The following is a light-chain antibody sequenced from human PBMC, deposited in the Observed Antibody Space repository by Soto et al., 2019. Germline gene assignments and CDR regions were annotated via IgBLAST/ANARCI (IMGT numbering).Light chain of an antibody. Sequence: EIIVTQSPATLSVSPGERATLSCRASQSVNNNLAWYQQKPGQAPRLLIYGASTRATGIPARFGGSGYGTEFTLTISSLQSEDFAIYYCQQYNNWPLLTFGGGTKV. CDR2: GAS. CDR3: QQYNNWPLLT. J-gene: IGKJ4*01. CDR1: QSVNNN. V-gene: IGKV3-15*01.